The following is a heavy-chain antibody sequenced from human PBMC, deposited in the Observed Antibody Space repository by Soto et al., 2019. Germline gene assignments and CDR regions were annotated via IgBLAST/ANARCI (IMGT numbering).Heavy chain of an antibody. Sequence: HPGGSLRLSCAASGFSFSSHSMKWVRQAPGKGLEWVSYISSSGSTIYYADSVKGRFTISRDNAKNSLYLQMNSLRDDDTAVYYCARGRGYCGGTNCYLDYWGQGALVTV. CDR3: ARGRGYCGGTNCYLDY. J-gene: IGHJ4*02. D-gene: IGHD2-21*01. V-gene: IGHV3-48*02. CDR2: ISSSGSTI. CDR1: GFSFSSHS.